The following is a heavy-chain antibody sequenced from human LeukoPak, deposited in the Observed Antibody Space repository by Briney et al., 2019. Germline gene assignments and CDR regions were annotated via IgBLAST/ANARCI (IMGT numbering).Heavy chain of an antibody. V-gene: IGHV1-69*13. D-gene: IGHD6-13*01. Sequence: GASVNVSCKASGGTFSSYAISWVRQAPGQGLEWMGGIIPIFGTANYAQKFQGRVTITADESTSTAYMELSSLRSEDTAVYYCATSAPPHIAAAGTGGVDYWGQGTLVTVSS. CDR2: IIPIFGTA. CDR1: GGTFSSYA. J-gene: IGHJ4*02. CDR3: ATSAPPHIAAAGTGGVDY.